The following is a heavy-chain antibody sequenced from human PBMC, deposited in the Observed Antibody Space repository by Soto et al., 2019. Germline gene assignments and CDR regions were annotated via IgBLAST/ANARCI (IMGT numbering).Heavy chain of an antibody. CDR2: IYPGDSDT. CDR1: GYSFTSYW. J-gene: IGHJ4*02. D-gene: IGHD1-7*01. Sequence: PCESLKISCKGFGYSFTSYWIGWVRQMPGKGLEWMGIIYPGDSDTRYSPSFQGQVTISADKSISTAYLQWSSLKASDTAMYYCARIGDNWNYGSPYYFDYRGQGTLVTVSS. CDR3: ARIGDNWNYGSPYYFDY. V-gene: IGHV5-51*01.